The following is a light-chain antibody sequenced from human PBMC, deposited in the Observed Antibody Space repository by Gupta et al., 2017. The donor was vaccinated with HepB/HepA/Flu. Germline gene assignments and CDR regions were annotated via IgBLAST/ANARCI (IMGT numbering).Light chain of an antibody. CDR2: GAS. Sequence: DIVLTQSPGTLSLSPGARATLSCRASQSVSSSYLAWYQQKPGQAPRLLIYGASSRATGIPDRFSGSGCGTDFTLTISRLEPEDFAVYYCQQYGSSPRVSFGQGTKLEIK. V-gene: IGKV3-20*01. J-gene: IGKJ2*03. CDR3: QQYGSSPRVS. CDR1: QSVSSSY.